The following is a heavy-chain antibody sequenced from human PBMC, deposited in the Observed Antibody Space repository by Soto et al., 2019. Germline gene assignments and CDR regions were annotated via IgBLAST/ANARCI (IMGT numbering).Heavy chain of an antibody. CDR3: TRDGRGLGRLSLFEY. D-gene: IGHD2-21*02. CDR1: GFNVNSYY. CDR2: IYSGETT. J-gene: IGHJ4*02. Sequence: GGALKLSCAASGFNVNSYYMNWFRQTPGKGLEWVASIYSGETTYYADSVRGRFTISSDKSKNTLYFQLSSLRIEDTAVYYCTRDGRGLGRLSLFEYWGQGVLVNVS. V-gene: IGHV3-53*01.